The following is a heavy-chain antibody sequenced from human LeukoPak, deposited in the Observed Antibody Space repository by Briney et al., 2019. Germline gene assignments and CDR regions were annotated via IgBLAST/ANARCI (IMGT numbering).Heavy chain of an antibody. Sequence: SETLSLTCTVSGGSISSYYWSWIRQPPGKGLEWIGYIYYSGSTNYNPSLKSRVTISVDTYKNQFSLKLSSVTAADTAVYYCARIPYGSGSYFDYWGQGTLVTVSS. CDR3: ARIPYGSGSYFDY. V-gene: IGHV4-59*08. J-gene: IGHJ4*02. D-gene: IGHD3-10*01. CDR2: IYYSGST. CDR1: GGSISSYY.